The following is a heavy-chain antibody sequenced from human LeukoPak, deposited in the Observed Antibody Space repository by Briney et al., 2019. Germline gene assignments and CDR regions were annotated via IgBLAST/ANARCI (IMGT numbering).Heavy chain of an antibody. CDR1: GGSFSGYY. Sequence: PSETLSLTCAVYGGSFSGYYWSWIRQPPGKGLEWIGETNHSGSTNYNPSLKSRVTISVDTSKNQFSLKLSSVTAADTAVYYCARVQTMVRGVITFLDYWGQGTLVTVSS. CDR2: TNHSGST. D-gene: IGHD3-10*01. V-gene: IGHV4-34*01. J-gene: IGHJ4*02. CDR3: ARVQTMVRGVITFLDY.